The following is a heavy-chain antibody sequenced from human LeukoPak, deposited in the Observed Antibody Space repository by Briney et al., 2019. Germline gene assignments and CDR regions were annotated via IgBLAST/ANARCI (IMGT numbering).Heavy chain of an antibody. CDR3: ARGAYYYDSSGYY. D-gene: IGHD3-22*01. CDR1: GFTFTTYW. Sequence: GESLRLSCAASGFTFTTYWMNWVRQAPGKGLEWVSYISSSGSTIYYADSVKGRFTISRDNAKNSLYLQMNSLRAEDTAVYYCARGAYYYDSSGYYWGQGTLVTVSS. V-gene: IGHV3-48*04. CDR2: ISSSGSTI. J-gene: IGHJ4*02.